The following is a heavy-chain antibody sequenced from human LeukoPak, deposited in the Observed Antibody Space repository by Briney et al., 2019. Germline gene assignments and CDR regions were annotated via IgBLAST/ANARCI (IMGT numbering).Heavy chain of an antibody. CDR1: GYSISSGYY. J-gene: IGHJ5*02. CDR2: IYHSGST. V-gene: IGHV4-38-2*02. Sequence: KPSETLSLTCTVSGYSISSGYYWGWIRQPPGKGLEWIGSIYHSGSTYYNPSLKSRVTISVDTSKNQFSLKLSSVTAADTAVYYCARGDSGSYSFTNWFDPWGQGTLVTVSS. D-gene: IGHD1-26*01. CDR3: ARGDSGSYSFTNWFDP.